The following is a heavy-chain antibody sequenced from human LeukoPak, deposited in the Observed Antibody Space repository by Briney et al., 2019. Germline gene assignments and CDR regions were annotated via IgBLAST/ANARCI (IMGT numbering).Heavy chain of an antibody. CDR3: AKGAYYDSTGYVDY. Sequence: PGGSLRLSCAASKFIFRDYAMSWVRQAPGKGLEWVSSLSGTGASTYYADSVKGRLTISRDNSKNTLYVQMNRLRAEDTAVYYCAKGAYYDSTGYVDYWGQGTLVTVSS. CDR2: LSGTGAST. D-gene: IGHD3-22*01. V-gene: IGHV3-23*01. J-gene: IGHJ4*02. CDR1: KFIFRDYA.